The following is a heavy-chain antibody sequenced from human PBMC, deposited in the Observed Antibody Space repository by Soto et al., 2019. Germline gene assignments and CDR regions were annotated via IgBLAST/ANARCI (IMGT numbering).Heavy chain of an antibody. Sequence: PGGSLSLSCAASGFTFSSYAMSWVRQAPGKGLEWVAFISDDGSNKYYADSMKGRFTMSRDNSKSTLYLQMSRLRVEDTAVYYCTKRRNVLRFLEWSSGMQVWGAGTTLTVSS. V-gene: IGHV3-30*18. CDR3: TKRRNVLRFLEWSSGMQV. D-gene: IGHD3-3*01. CDR2: ISDDGSNK. CDR1: GFTFSSYA. J-gene: IGHJ6*04.